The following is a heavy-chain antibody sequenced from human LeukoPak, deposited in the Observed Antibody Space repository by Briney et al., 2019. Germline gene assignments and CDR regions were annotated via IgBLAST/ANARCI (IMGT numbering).Heavy chain of an antibody. V-gene: IGHV3-23*01. CDR3: ARVVPPTDYGSGSYFWDPYYFDY. D-gene: IGHD3-10*01. J-gene: IGHJ4*02. Sequence: PGGSLRLSCAASGFTFSSYAMSWVRQAPGKGLEWVSGISLDGATTYYAGSVKGRFTISRDNSKNTLYLQMNSLRAEDTAVYYCARVVPPTDYGSGSYFWDPYYFDYWGQGTLVTVSS. CDR1: GFTFSSYA. CDR2: ISLDGATT.